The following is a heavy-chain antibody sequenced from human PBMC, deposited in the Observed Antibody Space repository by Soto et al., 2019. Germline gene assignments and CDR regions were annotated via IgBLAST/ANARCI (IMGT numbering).Heavy chain of an antibody. CDR3: VRLIGNSWLDS. V-gene: IGHV4-59*08. J-gene: IGHJ5*01. Sequence: PSETLSLTCTVSGGSISSYYWSWIRQPPGKGLEWIGYIYYSGSTNYNPSLKSRITINPDISNNQVSLHLNSVTPDDTAVYYCVRLIGNSWLDSWGQGTLVTVS. CDR1: GGSISSYY. CDR2: IYYSGST.